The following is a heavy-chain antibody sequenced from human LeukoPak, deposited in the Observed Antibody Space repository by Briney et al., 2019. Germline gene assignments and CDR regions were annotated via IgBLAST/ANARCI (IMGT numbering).Heavy chain of an antibody. D-gene: IGHD6-6*01. V-gene: IGHV3-74*01. CDR1: GFTFSSYW. J-gene: IGHJ3*02. CDR2: ISTDGSST. Sequence: GGSLRLSCAASGFTFSSYWMHWVRQAPGKGLVWVSRISTDGSSTNSADSVKGRLPISRDNAKNTLYLQMNSLRAEDTAVYYCVREYSSSSGRAFDIWGQGTMVTVSP. CDR3: VREYSSSSGRAFDI.